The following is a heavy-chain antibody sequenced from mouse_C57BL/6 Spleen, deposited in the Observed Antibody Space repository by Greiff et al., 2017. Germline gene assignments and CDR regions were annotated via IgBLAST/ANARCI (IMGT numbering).Heavy chain of an antibody. CDR3: AYDYDHWYFDV. J-gene: IGHJ1*03. V-gene: IGHV1-64*01. D-gene: IGHD2-4*01. CDR1: GYTFTSYW. Sequence: QVQLQQPGAELVKPGASVKLSCKASGYTFTSYWMHWVTQRPGQGLEWIGMIHPNSGSTNYNEKFKSKATLTVDKSSSTAYMQLSSLTSEDSAVYYCAYDYDHWYFDVWGTGTTVTVSS. CDR2: IHPNSGST.